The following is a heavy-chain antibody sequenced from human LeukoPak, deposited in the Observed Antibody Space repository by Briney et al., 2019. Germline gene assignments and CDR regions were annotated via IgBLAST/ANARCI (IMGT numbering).Heavy chain of an antibody. Sequence: SETLSLTCTVSGGPVTSYYWSWIRQSAGKGLEWVGRIYITGDTTYYPSLKSRVNMSLDTTKNPYSLKLSSVTAADTAVYHCAREGGSGYYPHHFDYWGQGTLVTVSS. CDR2: IYITGDT. V-gene: IGHV4-4*07. CDR3: AREGGSGYYPHHFDY. D-gene: IGHD3-22*01. CDR1: GGPVTSYY. J-gene: IGHJ4*02.